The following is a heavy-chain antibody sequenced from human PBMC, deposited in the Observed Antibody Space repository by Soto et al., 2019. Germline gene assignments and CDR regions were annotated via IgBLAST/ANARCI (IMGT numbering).Heavy chain of an antibody. D-gene: IGHD4-17*01. V-gene: IGHV3-21*01. CDR2: ISSSSSYI. CDR1: GLTFSSYS. J-gene: IGHJ4*02. Sequence: GGSLRLSCAASGLTFSSYSMNWVRQAPGKGLEWVSSISSSSSYIYYADSVKGRFTISRDNAKNSLYLQMNSLRTEDTAVYYCAIIPPTTVDYWGQGTLVTVSS. CDR3: AIIPPTTVDY.